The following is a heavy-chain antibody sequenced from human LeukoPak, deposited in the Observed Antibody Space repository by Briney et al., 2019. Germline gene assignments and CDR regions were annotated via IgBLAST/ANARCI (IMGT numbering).Heavy chain of an antibody. CDR2: ISSSSSTI. J-gene: IGHJ4*02. Sequence: GGSLRLSCAASGFTFSSYSMNWARQAPGKGLEWVSYISSSSSTIYYADSVKGRFTISRDNAKNSLYLQMNSLRAEDTAVYYCARDWVSGPWGQGTLVTVS. V-gene: IGHV3-48*01. CDR3: ARDWVSGP. D-gene: IGHD3-16*01. CDR1: GFTFSSYS.